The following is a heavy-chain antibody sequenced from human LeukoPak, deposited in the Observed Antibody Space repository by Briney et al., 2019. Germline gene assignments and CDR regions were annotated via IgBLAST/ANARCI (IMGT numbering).Heavy chain of an antibody. Sequence: GGSLRLSCAASGFTFSSYAMSWVRQAPGTGLEWVSAISGSGGSTYYADSVKGRFTISRDNSKNTLYLQMNSLRAEDTAVYYCAKELSSRPHYYDSSGYSLDAFDIWGQGTMVTVSS. CDR2: ISGSGGST. CDR1: GFTFSSYA. D-gene: IGHD3-22*01. J-gene: IGHJ3*02. V-gene: IGHV3-23*01. CDR3: AKELSSRPHYYDSSGYSLDAFDI.